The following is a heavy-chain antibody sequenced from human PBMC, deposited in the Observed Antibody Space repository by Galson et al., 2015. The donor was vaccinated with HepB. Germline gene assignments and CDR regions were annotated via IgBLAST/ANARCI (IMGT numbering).Heavy chain of an antibody. CDR1: GGSISSGRYY. CDR3: ARGTITESTH. J-gene: IGHJ4*02. Sequence: TLSLTCTVFGGSISSGRYYWNWIRQHPGKGLEWIGYIYYSGSTYYNPSLKSRVTISVDSSKNQFFLKLNSVTAADTAVYYCARGTITESTHWGQGTLVTVSS. CDR2: IYYSGST. V-gene: IGHV4-31*03. D-gene: IGHD3-3*01.